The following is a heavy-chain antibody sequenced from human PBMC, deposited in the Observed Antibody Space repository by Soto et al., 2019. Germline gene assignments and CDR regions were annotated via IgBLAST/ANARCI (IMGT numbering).Heavy chain of an antibody. CDR3: ARERYCSGDSCYPLDY. CDR1: GGTFSNYA. CDR2: IIPIFSTR. Sequence: QVQLVQSGAEVKKPGSSVKVSCKASGGTFSNYAISWVRQAPGQGLEWMGAIIPIFSTRHYAQKFQGRVTITADKSTSTAYMELSSLSSEDTAVYYCARERYCSGDSCYPLDYWGQGTLVTVSS. D-gene: IGHD2-15*01. V-gene: IGHV1-69*06. J-gene: IGHJ4*02.